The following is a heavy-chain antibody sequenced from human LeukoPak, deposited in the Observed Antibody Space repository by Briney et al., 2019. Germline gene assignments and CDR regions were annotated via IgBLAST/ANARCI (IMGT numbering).Heavy chain of an antibody. V-gene: IGHV4-34*01. CDR3: ATPHMYSSSPRLDY. Sequence: KPSETLSLTCAVYGGSFSGCYWSWIRQPPGKGLEWIGEINHSGSTNYNPSLKSRVTISVDTSKNQFSLKLSSVTAADTAVYYCATPHMYSSSPRLDYWGQGTLVTVSS. CDR1: GGSFSGCY. CDR2: INHSGST. J-gene: IGHJ4*02. D-gene: IGHD6-6*01.